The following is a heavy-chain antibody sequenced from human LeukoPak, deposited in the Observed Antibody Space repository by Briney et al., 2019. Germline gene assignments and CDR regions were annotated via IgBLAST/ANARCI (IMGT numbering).Heavy chain of an antibody. Sequence: GGSLRLSCAASGFTFSSYSMNWVRQAPGKGLEWVSSISSSSSYIYYADSVKGRFTISRDNAKNSLYLQMNSLRAEDTAVYYCARDLDSSGWEPIDYWGQGTLVTVSS. CDR3: ARDLDSSGWEPIDY. D-gene: IGHD6-19*01. V-gene: IGHV3-21*01. CDR2: ISSSSSYI. CDR1: GFTFSSYS. J-gene: IGHJ4*02.